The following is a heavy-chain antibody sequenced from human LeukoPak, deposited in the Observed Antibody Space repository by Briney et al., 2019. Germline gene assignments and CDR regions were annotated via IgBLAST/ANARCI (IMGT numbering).Heavy chain of an antibody. D-gene: IGHD6-13*01. J-gene: IGHJ3*02. Sequence: GGSLRLSCAASGFTFNSYSMNWVRQAPGKGLEWVSSISSSSSYIYYADSVKGRFTISRDNAKNSLYLQMNSLRAEDTAVYYCARGLGQQLVLAFDIWGQGTMVTVSS. CDR2: ISSSSSYI. V-gene: IGHV3-21*01. CDR1: GFTFNSYS. CDR3: ARGLGQQLVLAFDI.